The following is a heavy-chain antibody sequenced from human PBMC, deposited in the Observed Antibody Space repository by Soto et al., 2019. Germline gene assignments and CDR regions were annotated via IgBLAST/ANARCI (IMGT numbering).Heavy chain of an antibody. CDR2: IYYSGST. CDR1: GGSISSGDYY. V-gene: IGHV4-30-4*01. D-gene: IGHD3-10*01. CDR3: ARDLWFGETPGGGGFDP. J-gene: IGHJ5*02. Sequence: PSETLSLTCTVSGGSISSGDYYWSWIRQPPGKGLEWIGYIYYSGSTYYNPSLKSRVTISVDTSKNQFSLKLSSVTAADTAVYYCARDLWFGETPGGGGFDPWGQGTLVTVSS.